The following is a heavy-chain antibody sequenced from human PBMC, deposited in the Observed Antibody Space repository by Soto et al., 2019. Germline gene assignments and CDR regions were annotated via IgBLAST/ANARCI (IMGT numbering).Heavy chain of an antibody. CDR1: GYTFTNYY. Sequence: GASVKVSCKASGYTFTNYYMHWVRQAPGQGLEWMVIIIPSVGSTSYAQKFQGRVTMTRDTSTSTVYMDLSSLRSEDTAVYYCARDLIVVATTPWFDYYYYGMDVWGQGTTVTVSS. J-gene: IGHJ6*02. V-gene: IGHV1-46*01. D-gene: IGHD1-26*01. CDR3: ARDLIVVATTPWFDYYYYGMDV. CDR2: IIPSVGST.